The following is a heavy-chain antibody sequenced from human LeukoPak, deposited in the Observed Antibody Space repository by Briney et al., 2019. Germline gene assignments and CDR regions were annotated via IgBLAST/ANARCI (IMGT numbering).Heavy chain of an antibody. CDR3: ARHIPPSWSGYSVPDY. CDR2: IYYSGGT. Sequence: SETLSLTCTVSGGSISSSSYYWGWIRQPPGKGLEWIGSIYYSGGTYYNPSLKSRVTISVDTSKNQFSLKLSSVTAADTAVYYCARHIPPSWSGYSVPDYWGQGALVTVSS. J-gene: IGHJ4*02. D-gene: IGHD3-3*01. CDR1: GGSISSSSYY. V-gene: IGHV4-39*01.